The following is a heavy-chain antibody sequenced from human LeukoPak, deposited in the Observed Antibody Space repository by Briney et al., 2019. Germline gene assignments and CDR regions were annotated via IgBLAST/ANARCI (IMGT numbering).Heavy chain of an antibody. CDR2: INPSGGST. CDR1: GYTFTSYY. CDR3: AREDCSGGSCYPNDY. V-gene: IGHV1-46*01. D-gene: IGHD2-15*01. Sequence: AASVKVSCKASGYTFTSYYMHWVRQARGQGLEWMGMINPSGGSTRYAQNFQGRVTLTRDTSTSTVYMELSSLRSEDTAVYYCAREDCSGGSCYPNDYWGQGTLVTVSS. J-gene: IGHJ4*02.